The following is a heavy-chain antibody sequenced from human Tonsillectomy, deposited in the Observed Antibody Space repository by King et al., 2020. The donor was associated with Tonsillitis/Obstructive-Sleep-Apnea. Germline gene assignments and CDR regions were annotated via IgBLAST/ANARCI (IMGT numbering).Heavy chain of an antibody. CDR3: AREHSSSLDN. Sequence: VQLQQWGAGLLKPSETLSLPCAVYGGSFSGYYWNWIRQPPGKGLEWIGEIDHSGSTNYNPSLKSRVTISVDTSRNQFSLKLSSVTAADTAVYFCAREHSSSLDNWGQGTLVTVSS. V-gene: IGHV4-34*01. J-gene: IGHJ4*02. CDR2: IDHSGST. CDR1: GGSFSGYY. D-gene: IGHD6-13*01.